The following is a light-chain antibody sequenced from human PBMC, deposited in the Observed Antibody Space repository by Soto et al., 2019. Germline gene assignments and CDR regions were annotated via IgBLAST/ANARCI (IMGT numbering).Light chain of an antibody. V-gene: IGKV3-20*01. Sequence: EIVMTQSPATLSVSPGERATLSCRASQSLNRDLAWYQQRPGQSPRLLIYGASSRATGIPDRFSGSGSGTDFTLTISRLEPEDSAVFYCQQYGSPPPTFGGGTKVDIK. CDR3: QQYGSPPPT. CDR1: QSLNRD. J-gene: IGKJ4*01. CDR2: GAS.